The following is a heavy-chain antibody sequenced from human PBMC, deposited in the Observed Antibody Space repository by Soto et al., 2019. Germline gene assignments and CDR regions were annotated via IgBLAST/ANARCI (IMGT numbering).Heavy chain of an antibody. J-gene: IGHJ4*02. Sequence: SVKVSCKASGGTFSSYAISWVRQAPGQGLEWMGGIIPIFGTANYAQKFQGRVTITADESTSTAYMELSSLRSEDTAVYYCARGVLGYSGYDYPDYRGQGTPVTVSS. D-gene: IGHD5-12*01. CDR1: GGTFSSYA. CDR3: ARGVLGYSGYDYPDY. CDR2: IIPIFGTA. V-gene: IGHV1-69*13.